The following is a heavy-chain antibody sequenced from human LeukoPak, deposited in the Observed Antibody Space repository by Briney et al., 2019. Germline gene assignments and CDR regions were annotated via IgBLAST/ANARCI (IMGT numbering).Heavy chain of an antibody. D-gene: IGHD3-16*01. CDR3: ATWGWGRSPRWFDP. Sequence: ASVKVSCTVSGYTLTELSMHWVRQAPGKGLEWMGGFDPEDGETIYSQKFQGRVTMTEDTSTDTAYMELSSLRSEDTAVYYCATWGWGRSPRWFDPWGQGTLVTVSS. CDR1: GYTLTELS. J-gene: IGHJ5*02. CDR2: FDPEDGET. V-gene: IGHV1-24*01.